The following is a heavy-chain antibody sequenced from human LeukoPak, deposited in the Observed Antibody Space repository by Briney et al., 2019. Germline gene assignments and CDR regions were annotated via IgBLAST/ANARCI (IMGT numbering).Heavy chain of an antibody. CDR2: ISGSGGST. J-gene: IGHJ3*02. CDR3: AKAMAQITHAFDI. Sequence: GGSLRLSCAASGFAFSSYAMSWVRQAPGKGLEWVSAISGSGGSTYYADSVKGRFTISRDNSKNTLYLQMNSLRAEDTAVYYCAKAMAQITHAFDIWGQGTMVTVSS. D-gene: IGHD5-24*01. V-gene: IGHV3-23*01. CDR1: GFAFSSYA.